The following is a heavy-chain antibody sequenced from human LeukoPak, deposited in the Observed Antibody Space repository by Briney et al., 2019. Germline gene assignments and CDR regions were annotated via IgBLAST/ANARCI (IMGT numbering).Heavy chain of an antibody. CDR2: IYSGGST. Sequence: GGSLRLSCAASGFTVSSNYMSWVRQAPGNGLEWVSVIYSGGSTYYADSVKGRFTISRDNAKNSLYLQMNSLRAEDTAVYYCASEKQLVLCYWGQGTLVTVSS. J-gene: IGHJ4*02. D-gene: IGHD6-6*01. CDR3: ASEKQLVLCY. V-gene: IGHV3-53*01. CDR1: GFTVSSNY.